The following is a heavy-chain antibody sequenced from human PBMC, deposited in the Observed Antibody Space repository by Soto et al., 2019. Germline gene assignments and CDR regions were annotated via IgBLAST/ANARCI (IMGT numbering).Heavy chain of an antibody. CDR1: GFTFSSYD. Sequence: PGGSLRLSCAASGFTFSSYDMHWVRQATGKGLEWVSAIGTAGDTYYPGSMKGRFTISRENAKNSLYLQMNSLRAGDTAVYYCARGSWYGDYENFAFDIWGQGTMVTVSS. CDR3: ARGSWYGDYENFAFDI. D-gene: IGHD4-17*01. V-gene: IGHV3-13*01. CDR2: IGTAGDT. J-gene: IGHJ3*02.